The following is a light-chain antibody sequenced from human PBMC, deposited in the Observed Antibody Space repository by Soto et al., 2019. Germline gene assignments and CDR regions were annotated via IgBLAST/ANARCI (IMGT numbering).Light chain of an antibody. Sequence: EIVLAQSPGTLSLSPGERATLSCRASQSVSNNYLAWYQQKPGQAPRLLINGASSRATGIPDRFSGSGSGTDFTLTISRLEPEDFAVYSCQQYGSSPYTFGQGTKLEIK. CDR1: QSVSNNY. CDR2: GAS. V-gene: IGKV3-20*01. J-gene: IGKJ2*01. CDR3: QQYGSSPYT.